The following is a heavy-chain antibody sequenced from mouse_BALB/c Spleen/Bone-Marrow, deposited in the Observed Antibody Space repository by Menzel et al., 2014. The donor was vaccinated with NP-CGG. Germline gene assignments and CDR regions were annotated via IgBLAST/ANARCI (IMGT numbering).Heavy chain of an antibody. D-gene: IGHD1-2*01. CDR1: GYTFTRYW. CDR3: ARGGDYGFMDY. CDR2: IDPSDSET. Sequence: QVQQQQAGAEGVKPGAPVKLTCKASGYTFTRYWMHWVRQRPGRGLEWIGKIDPSDSETHYNHEFKDKATLTVDKSSSTAYIQLSSLTSEDSAVYFCARGGDYGFMDYWGQGTSVTVSS. J-gene: IGHJ4*01. V-gene: IGHV1-69*02.